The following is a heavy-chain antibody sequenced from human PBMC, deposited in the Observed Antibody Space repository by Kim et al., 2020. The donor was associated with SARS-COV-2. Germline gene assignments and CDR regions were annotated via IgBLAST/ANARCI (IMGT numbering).Heavy chain of an antibody. CDR3: AGRGDRYGSGSYYPSYWYFDL. V-gene: IGHV5-51*01. CDR2: IYPGDSDT. D-gene: IGHD3-10*01. J-gene: IGHJ2*01. Sequence: GESLKISCKGSGYSFTSYWIGWVRQMPGKGLEWMGIIYPGDSDTRYSPSFQGQVTISADKSISTAYLQWSSLKASDTAMSYCAGRGDRYGSGSYYPSYWYFDLWGRGTLVTVSS. CDR1: GYSFTSYW.